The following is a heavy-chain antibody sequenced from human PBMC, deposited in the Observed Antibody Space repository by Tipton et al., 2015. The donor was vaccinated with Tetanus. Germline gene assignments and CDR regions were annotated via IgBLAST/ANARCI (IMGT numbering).Heavy chain of an antibody. CDR1: GGAFSSHY. J-gene: IGHJ4*02. Sequence: TLSLTCAVYGGAFSSHYWTWIRQAPGKGLEWIGEIHPSGSTNYNASLRGRVTMSVDLTRKHVFLRMTSVTAADTAVYYCARSIAAASVWPFDYWGQGTQVTVSS. D-gene: IGHD2-2*01. CDR3: ARSIAAASVWPFDY. CDR2: IHPSGST. V-gene: IGHV4-34*01.